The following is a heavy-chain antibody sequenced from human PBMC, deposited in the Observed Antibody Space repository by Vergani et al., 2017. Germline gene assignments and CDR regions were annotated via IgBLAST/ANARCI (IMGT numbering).Heavy chain of an antibody. CDR3: ARADSGSYWLVNWGSGHNWFDP. D-gene: IGHD1-26*01. CDR2: IVVGSGNT. CDR1: GFTFTSSA. V-gene: IGHV1-58*02. J-gene: IGHJ5*02. Sequence: QMQLVQSGPEVKKPGTSVKVSCKASGFTFTSSAMQWVRQARGQRLEWIGWIVVGSGNTNYAQKFQERVTITRDMSTSTAYMELSSLRSEDTAVYYCARADSGSYWLVNWGSGHNWFDPWGQGTLVTVSS.